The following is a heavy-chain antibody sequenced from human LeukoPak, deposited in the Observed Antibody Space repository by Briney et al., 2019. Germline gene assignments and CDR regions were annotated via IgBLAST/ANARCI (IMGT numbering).Heavy chain of an antibody. CDR2: IYYSGST. Sequence: SETLSLTCTVSGGSIRSYYCSWIRQPPGKGLEWIGYIYYSGSTNYNPSLKSRVTISVDTSKNQFSLKLSSVTAADTAVYYCATVKRGSYSTWGQGTLVTVSS. D-gene: IGHD1-26*01. CDR1: GGSIRSYY. J-gene: IGHJ5*02. CDR3: ATVKRGSYST. V-gene: IGHV4-59*01.